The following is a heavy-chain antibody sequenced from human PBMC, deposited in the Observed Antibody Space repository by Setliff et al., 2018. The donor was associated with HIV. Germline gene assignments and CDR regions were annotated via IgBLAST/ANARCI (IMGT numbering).Heavy chain of an antibody. CDR3: ARGYYDILTGYYSSGIWDY. V-gene: IGHV4-4*07. Sequence: SETLSLTCTVSGGSISGFYWNWIRQSAGKGLQWIGRIYDSGSTKYNPSLKSRVTMSLDTSKNQFSLNLDSVTAADTAVYFCARGYYDILTGYYSSGIWDYWGQGTLVTVSS. J-gene: IGHJ4*02. CDR2: IYDSGST. D-gene: IGHD3-9*01. CDR1: GGSISGFY.